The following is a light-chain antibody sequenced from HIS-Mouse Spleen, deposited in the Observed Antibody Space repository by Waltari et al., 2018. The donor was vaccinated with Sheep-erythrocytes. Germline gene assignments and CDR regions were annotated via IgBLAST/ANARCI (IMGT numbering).Light chain of an antibody. CDR3: QAWDSSTVV. V-gene: IGLV2-11*01. J-gene: IGLJ2*01. CDR1: SRDFGGYNY. CDR2: DVS. Sequence: QSALTQPRSVSGSPGQSVTISCTGTSRDFGGYNYVSWYQQHPGKAPKLMIYDVSKRPSGVPDRFSGSKSGNTASLTISGLQAMDEADYYCQAWDSSTVVFGGGTKLTVL.